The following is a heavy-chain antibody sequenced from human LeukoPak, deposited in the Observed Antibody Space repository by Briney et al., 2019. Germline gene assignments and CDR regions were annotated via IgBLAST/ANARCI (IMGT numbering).Heavy chain of an antibody. CDR2: IKQDGSEQ. J-gene: IGHJ4*02. Sequence: PGWSLRLSCVASGFSFSTYWMSWVRQAPGKGLEWVANIKQDGSEQYYVDSLKGRFTISRGNAKNSLYLQLNNVEADDTAMYYCARDSAGNDYWGQGTLVTVSS. CDR1: GFSFSTYW. V-gene: IGHV3-7*01. D-gene: IGHD6-13*01. CDR3: ARDSAGNDY.